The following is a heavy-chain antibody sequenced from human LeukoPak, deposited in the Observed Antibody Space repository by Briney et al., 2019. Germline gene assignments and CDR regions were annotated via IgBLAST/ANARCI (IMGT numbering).Heavy chain of an antibody. D-gene: IGHD3-22*01. CDR1: GFTFSSNA. Sequence: PGGSLRLSCAASGFTFSSNAMSWVRQAPGKGLEWVAAISGNGLGTYYADSVKGRFNISRDNSRNTLYLQMNSLRIEDTAFYYCAKDANYLRSSGYLIPIDFWGQGTLVTVSS. J-gene: IGHJ4*02. V-gene: IGHV3-23*01. CDR3: AKDANYLRSSGYLIPIDF. CDR2: ISGNGLGT.